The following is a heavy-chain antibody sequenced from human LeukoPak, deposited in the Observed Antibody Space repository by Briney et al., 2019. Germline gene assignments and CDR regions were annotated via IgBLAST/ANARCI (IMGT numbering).Heavy chain of an antibody. J-gene: IGHJ3*02. D-gene: IGHD3-3*01. CDR2: IKQDGSEK. CDR3: ARVRATYDLWSGIDAFDI. Sequence: GGSLRLSCAASGFTFSSYWMSWVRQAPGKGLEWVANIKQDGSEKYYVDSVKGRFTISRDNAKNSLYLQMNSLRAEDTAVYYCARVRATYDLWSGIDAFDIWGQGTMVTVSS. V-gene: IGHV3-7*01. CDR1: GFTFSSYW.